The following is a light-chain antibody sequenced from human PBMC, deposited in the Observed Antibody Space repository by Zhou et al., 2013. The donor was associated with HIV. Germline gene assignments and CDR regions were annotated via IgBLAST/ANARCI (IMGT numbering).Light chain of an antibody. J-gene: IGKJ1*01. V-gene: IGKV1-33*01. CDR1: QDISNY. CDR3: QQYYSYPVT. CDR2: DAS. Sequence: DIQMTQSPSSLSASVGDRVTITCQASQDISNYLNWYQQKPGKAPKLLIYDASNLETGVPSRFSGSGSGTDFTLTISCLQSEDFATYYCQQYYSYPVTFGQGTKVEIK.